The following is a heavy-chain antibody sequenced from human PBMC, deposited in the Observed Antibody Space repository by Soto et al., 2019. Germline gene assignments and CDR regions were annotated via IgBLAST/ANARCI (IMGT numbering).Heavy chain of an antibody. Sequence: GGSLRLSCAASGFTFSNAWMSWVRQAPGKGLEWVGRIKSKTDGSNKGYADSVKGRFTISRDNSKNTLNLQMNSLRVEDTAVYYCTRAAIKGELLDYWGQGTQVTVSS. CDR3: TRAAIKGELLDY. J-gene: IGHJ4*02. CDR1: GFTFSNAW. CDR2: IKSKTDGSNK. V-gene: IGHV3-15*01. D-gene: IGHD1-26*01.